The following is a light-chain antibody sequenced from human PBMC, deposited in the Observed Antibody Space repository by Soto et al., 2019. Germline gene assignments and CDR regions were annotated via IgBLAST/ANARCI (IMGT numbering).Light chain of an antibody. Sequence: DIQLPQSPSSLSASVGDRITITCQASRDIAHYLSWYQQKPGKAPQLLVYDASKLQTGVPSRFSGSASGTDFTFAISSLQPEDRATYFCQQYDDLPLTFGGGTKVEIK. J-gene: IGKJ4*01. CDR3: QQYDDLPLT. V-gene: IGKV1-33*01. CDR2: DAS. CDR1: RDIAHY.